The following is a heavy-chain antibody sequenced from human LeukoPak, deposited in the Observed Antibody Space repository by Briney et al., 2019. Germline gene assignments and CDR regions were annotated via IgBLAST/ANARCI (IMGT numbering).Heavy chain of an antibody. CDR2: IWYDGSNK. CDR1: GFTFSSYG. V-gene: IGHV3-33*03. CDR3: AKRPDTVSGDY. Sequence: GGSLRLSCAASGFTFSSYGMHWVRQAPGKGLEWVAVIWYDGSNKYYADSVKGRFTISRDNAKNSLYLQMNSLRAEDTAVYYCAKRPDTVSGDYWGQGTLVTVSS. J-gene: IGHJ4*02. D-gene: IGHD4-17*01.